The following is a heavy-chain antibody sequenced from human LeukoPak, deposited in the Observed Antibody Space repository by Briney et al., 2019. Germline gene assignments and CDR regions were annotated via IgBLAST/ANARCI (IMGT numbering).Heavy chain of an antibody. CDR2: ISAYNGNT. J-gene: IGHJ1*01. V-gene: IGHV1-18*01. CDR1: GYTFTSYG. D-gene: IGHD3-22*01. Sequence: ASVKVSCKASGYTFTSYGISWVRQAPGQGLEWMGWISAYNGNTNYAQKFQGRVTMTRDTSISTAYMELSRLRSDDTAVYYCASYPMYYYDSSGPKSEYFQHWGQGTLVTVSS. CDR3: ASYPMYYYDSSGPKSEYFQH.